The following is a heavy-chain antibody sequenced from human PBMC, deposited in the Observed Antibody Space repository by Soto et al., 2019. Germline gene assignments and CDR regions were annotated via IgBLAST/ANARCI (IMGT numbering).Heavy chain of an antibody. CDR1: GGSVSSGSYH. J-gene: IGHJ4*02. CDR2: IYYSGNT. CDR3: ARDTAAGAGLDY. Sequence: QVQLQESGPGLVKPSETLSLTCTVSGGSVSSGSYHWSWIRQSPGKGPEWIGYIYYSGNTNSNPSLKSRVTISVDTSKNQYALKLRSVTAADTAVYYWARDTAAGAGLDYWGQGILVTVSS. V-gene: IGHV4-61*01. D-gene: IGHD6-19*01.